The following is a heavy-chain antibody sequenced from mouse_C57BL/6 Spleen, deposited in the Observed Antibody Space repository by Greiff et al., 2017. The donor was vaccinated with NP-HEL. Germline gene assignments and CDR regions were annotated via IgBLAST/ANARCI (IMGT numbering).Heavy chain of an antibody. J-gene: IGHJ3*01. D-gene: IGHD1-1*01. Sequence: QVHVKQSGPGLVQPSQSLSITCTVSGFSLTSYGVHWVRQSPGKGLEWLGVIWSGGSTDYNAAFISRLSISKDNSKSQVFFKMNSLQADDTAIYYCASPFITTAGFAYWGQGTLVTVSA. CDR2: IWSGGST. V-gene: IGHV2-2*01. CDR1: GFSLTSYG. CDR3: ASPFITTAGFAY.